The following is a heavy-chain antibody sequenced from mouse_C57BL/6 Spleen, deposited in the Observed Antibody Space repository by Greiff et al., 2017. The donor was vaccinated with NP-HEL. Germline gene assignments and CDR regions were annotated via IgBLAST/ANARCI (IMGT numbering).Heavy chain of an antibody. Sequence: EVQLQQSGPELVKPGASVQIPCKASGYTFTDYNMDWVKQSHGKSLEWIGDINPNNGGSIYHQKFKGRATLTVDNASSPAYMDRSSLTSEDTAVYYCARRAPLNYSNYDWYFDVWGTGTTVTVSS. CDR2: INPNNGGS. CDR1: GYTFTDYN. D-gene: IGHD2-5*01. J-gene: IGHJ1*03. V-gene: IGHV1-18*01. CDR3: ARRAPLNYSNYDWYFDV.